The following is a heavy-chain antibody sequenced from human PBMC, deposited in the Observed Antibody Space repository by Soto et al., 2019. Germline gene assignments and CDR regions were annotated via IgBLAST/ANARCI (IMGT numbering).Heavy chain of an antibody. Sequence: QVQLQQWGAGLLKPSETLSLTCAVSGGSFNDYYWSRIRQPPGKGLEWIGEIKHSRLTNYNSSLKSRITMSVDTTTNRFSLRLSSVTAADTAVYYCARVYSTTWSPDAFDIWGQGTVVTVSS. CDR3: ARVYSTTWSPDAFDI. D-gene: IGHD2-2*01. V-gene: IGHV4-34*01. CDR1: GGSFNDYY. J-gene: IGHJ3*02. CDR2: IKHSRLT.